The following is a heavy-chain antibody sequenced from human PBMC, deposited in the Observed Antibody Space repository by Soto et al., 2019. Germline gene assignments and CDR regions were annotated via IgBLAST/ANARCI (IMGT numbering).Heavy chain of an antibody. Sequence: QVQLVQSGAEVKKPGASVKVSCKASGYTFTSYGISWVRQAPGQGLEWMGWISAYNGNTNYAQKLQGRVTMTTDTSTSTDYMELSSLRSDDTAVYYCAVAGERDKYRKPSYYYGMDVWGQGTTVTVSS. D-gene: IGHD3-10*01. CDR2: ISAYNGNT. CDR1: GYTFTSYG. J-gene: IGHJ6*02. CDR3: AVAGERDKYRKPSYYYGMDV. V-gene: IGHV1-18*01.